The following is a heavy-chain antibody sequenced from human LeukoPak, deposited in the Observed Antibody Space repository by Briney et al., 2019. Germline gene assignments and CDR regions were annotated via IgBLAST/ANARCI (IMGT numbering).Heavy chain of an antibody. J-gene: IGHJ4*02. CDR1: GGSFSSSSYY. CDR2: IYYTGNT. D-gene: IGHD3-10*01. CDR3: VRMYGSGSYLYYFDY. Sequence: PSETLSLTCTVSGGSFSSSSYYWGWIRQPPGKGLEWIGCIYYTGNTYYNPSLKSRVTISVDTSKNQFSLRLSSVTAADTAVYYCVRMYGSGSYLYYFDYWAQGTLVTVSS. V-gene: IGHV4-39*01.